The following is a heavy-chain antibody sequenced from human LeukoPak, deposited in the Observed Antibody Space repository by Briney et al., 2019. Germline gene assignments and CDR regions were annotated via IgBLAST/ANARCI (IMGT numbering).Heavy chain of an antibody. D-gene: IGHD6-13*01. CDR3: AREDAIAAAGTRLSGFGYYYYMDV. CDR1: GFTFSSYW. CDR2: IKQDGSEK. J-gene: IGHJ6*03. Sequence: GRSLRLSCAASGFTFSSYWMSWVRQAPGKGLEWVANIKQDGSEKYYVDSVKGRFTISRDNAKNSLYLQMNSLRAEDTAVYYCAREDAIAAAGTRLSGFGYYYYMDVWGKGTTVTVSS. V-gene: IGHV3-7*01.